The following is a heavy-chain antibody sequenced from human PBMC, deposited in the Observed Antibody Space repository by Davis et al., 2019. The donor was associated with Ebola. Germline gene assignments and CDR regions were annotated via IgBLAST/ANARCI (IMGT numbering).Heavy chain of an antibody. CDR3: ARDSRPDTAMAHYNYGMDV. V-gene: IGHV3-53*01. Sequence: GESLKISCAASGFTVSSNYMTWVRQAPGKGLEWVSVIYSSGSTYYADSVKGRFTISRDNAKNSLYLQMNSLRAEDTAVYYCARDSRPDTAMAHYNYGMDVWGQGTTVTVSS. CDR2: IYSSGST. CDR1: GFTVSSNY. D-gene: IGHD5-18*01. J-gene: IGHJ6*02.